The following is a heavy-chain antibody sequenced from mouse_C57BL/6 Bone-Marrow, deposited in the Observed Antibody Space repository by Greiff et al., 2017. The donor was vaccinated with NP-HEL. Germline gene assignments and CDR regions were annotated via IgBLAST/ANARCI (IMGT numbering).Heavy chain of an antibody. Sequence: EVQGVESGGGLVQPKGSLKLSCAASGFTFNTYAMHWVRQAPGKGLDWVARIRSKSSNYATYYADSVKDRFTISRDDSQSMLYLQMNNLKTEDTAMYYCVRDFSGHYAMDYWGQGTSVTVSS. CDR2: IRSKSSNYAT. J-gene: IGHJ4*01. V-gene: IGHV10-3*01. D-gene: IGHD3-1*01. CDR3: VRDFSGHYAMDY. CDR1: GFTFNTYA.